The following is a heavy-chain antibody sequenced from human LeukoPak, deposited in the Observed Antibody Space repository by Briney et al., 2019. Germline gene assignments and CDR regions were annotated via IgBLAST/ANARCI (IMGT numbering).Heavy chain of an antibody. V-gene: IGHV1-18*01. J-gene: IGHJ3*02. CDR1: GYPFTTYG. D-gene: IGHD3-22*01. Sequence: ASVKVSCKASGYPFTTYGIDWVRQAPGQGLEWMGWISTYNGDTNYAQKLQGRVTMTTDTSTSTAYMELRSLRSDDTAVYYCARGSTYYDSPDRRDAFDIWGQGTMVTVSS. CDR2: ISTYNGDT. CDR3: ARGSTYYDSPDRRDAFDI.